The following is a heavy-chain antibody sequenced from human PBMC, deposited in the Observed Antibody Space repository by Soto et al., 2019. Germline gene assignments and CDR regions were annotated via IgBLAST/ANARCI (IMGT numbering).Heavy chain of an antibody. V-gene: IGHV1-69*01. J-gene: IGHJ4*02. Sequence: QVQLVQSGAEVKKPGSSVKVSCKASGGTFSSYAISWVRQAPGQGLEWMGGIIPIFDTANYAQKFQGRVTITADESTSTAYMDRSSLRAEDTAVYYCARTIAVAAAPDYWGQGTLVTVSS. CDR1: GGTFSSYA. CDR2: IIPIFDTA. CDR3: ARTIAVAAAPDY. D-gene: IGHD6-19*01.